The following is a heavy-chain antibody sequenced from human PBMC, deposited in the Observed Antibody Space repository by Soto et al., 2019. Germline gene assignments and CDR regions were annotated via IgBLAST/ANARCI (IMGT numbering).Heavy chain of an antibody. Sequence: SETLSLTCAVYGGSFSGYYWSWIRQPPGKGLEWIGEINHSGSTNYNPSLKSRVTISVDTSKNQFSLKLSSVTAADTAVYYCARGRHNLTVTIFDYWGQGTLVTVSS. J-gene: IGHJ4*02. CDR2: INHSGST. V-gene: IGHV4-34*01. CDR1: GGSFSGYY. D-gene: IGHD4-17*01. CDR3: ARGRHNLTVTIFDY.